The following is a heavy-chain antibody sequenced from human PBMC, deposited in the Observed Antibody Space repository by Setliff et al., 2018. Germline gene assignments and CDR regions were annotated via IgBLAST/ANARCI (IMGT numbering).Heavy chain of an antibody. CDR1: GFTFSSYS. J-gene: IGHJ4*02. CDR2: ISSSSSYI. D-gene: IGHD2-21*02. CDR3: ARAIVVVTASSLDY. V-gene: IGHV3-21*01. Sequence: GSLRLSCAASGFTFSSYSMNWVRQAPGKGLEWVSSISSSSSYIYYADSVKGRFTISRDNAKNSLYLQMNSLRAEDTAVYYCARAIVVVTASSLDYWGQGTLVTVSS.